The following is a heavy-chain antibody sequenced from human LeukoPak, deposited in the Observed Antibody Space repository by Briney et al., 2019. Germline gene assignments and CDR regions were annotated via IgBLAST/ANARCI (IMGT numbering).Heavy chain of an antibody. CDR3: ARGWKGRAKLDY. D-gene: IGHD1-1*01. CDR2: INHSGST. V-gene: IGHV4-34*01. Sequence: SETLSLTCAVYGGSFSGYYWSWIRQPPGKGLEWIGEINHSGSTNYNPSLKSRVTISVDTSKNQFSLKLSSVTAADTAVYYCARGWKGRAKLDYWGQGTLVTVSS. J-gene: IGHJ4*02. CDR1: GGSFSGYY.